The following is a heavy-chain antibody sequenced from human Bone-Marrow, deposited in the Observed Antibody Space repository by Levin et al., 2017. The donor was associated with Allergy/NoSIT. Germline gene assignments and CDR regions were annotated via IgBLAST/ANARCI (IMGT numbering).Heavy chain of an antibody. CDR1: GFTFSSYG. Sequence: GESLKISCAASGFTFSSYGMHWVRQAPGKGLEWVAVIWYDGSNKYYADSVKGRFTISRDNSKNTLYLQMNSLRAEDTAVYYCARDQYCSSTSCHKAWNWFDPWGQGTLVTVSS. CDR2: IWYDGSNK. J-gene: IGHJ5*02. D-gene: IGHD2-2*01. CDR3: ARDQYCSSTSCHKAWNWFDP. V-gene: IGHV3-33*01.